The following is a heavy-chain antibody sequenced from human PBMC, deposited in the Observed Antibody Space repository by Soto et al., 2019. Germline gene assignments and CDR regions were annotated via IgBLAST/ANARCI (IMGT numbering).Heavy chain of an antibody. V-gene: IGHV4-4*07. D-gene: IGHD1-1*01. J-gene: IGHJ5*02. CDR1: GASISGYY. CDR3: VRDRTKTLREWLAP. Sequence: QVQLQESGPGLVKPSETLSLTCTVSGASISGYYWSWIRKSAGKGLEWIGRIYDTGTTEYNRSLKCRATMSVDLSKNHFSLRFQAVTCADTAGHYRVRDRTKTLREWLAPWGQGISVAVSS. CDR2: IYDTGTT.